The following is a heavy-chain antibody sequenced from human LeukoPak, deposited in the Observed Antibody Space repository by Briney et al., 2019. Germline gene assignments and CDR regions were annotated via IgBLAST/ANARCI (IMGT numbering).Heavy chain of an antibody. CDR1: GFTFSSYW. V-gene: IGHV3-7*01. Sequence: PGGSLRLSCAASGFTFSSYWMSWVRQAPGKGLEWVANIKQDGSEKYYVDSVKGRFTISRDNAKNSLYLQMNSLRAEDTAVYYCARDWNLMITFGGVIATDAFDIWGQGTMVTVSS. D-gene: IGHD3-16*02. CDR3: ARDWNLMITFGGVIATDAFDI. J-gene: IGHJ3*02. CDR2: IKQDGSEK.